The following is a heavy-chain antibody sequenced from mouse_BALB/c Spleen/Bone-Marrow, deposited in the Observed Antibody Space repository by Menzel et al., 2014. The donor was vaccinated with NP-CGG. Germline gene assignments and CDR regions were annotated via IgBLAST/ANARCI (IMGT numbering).Heavy chain of an antibody. CDR1: GFTFSSYS. V-gene: IGHV5-12-2*01. J-gene: IGHJ4*01. CDR2: ISNGDGST. CDR3: TRHGEVRRFYYALDY. D-gene: IGHD2-14*01. Sequence: VQLKESGGGLVQPGGSLKLSCTASGFTFSSYSMSWVRQTPEKRLEWVAYISNGDGSTYYPDAVKGRFTISRDNAKNSLYLQMSSLKSEDTAMYYCTRHGEVRRFYYALDYWGQGTSVTVSS.